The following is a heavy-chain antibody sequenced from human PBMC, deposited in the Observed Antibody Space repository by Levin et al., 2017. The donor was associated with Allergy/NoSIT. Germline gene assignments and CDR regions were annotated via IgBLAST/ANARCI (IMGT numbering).Heavy chain of an antibody. Sequence: SQTLSLTCTVSGGSISSYYWSWIRQPPGNGLEWIGYIYYSGRTNYNPSLKSRVTISVDTSKNQFSLKLSSVTAADTAVYYCARDRTISTQQTYYYGMDVWGQGTTVTVSS. J-gene: IGHJ6*02. V-gene: IGHV4-59*01. CDR1: GGSISSYY. D-gene: IGHD3-3*01. CDR2: IYYSGRT. CDR3: ARDRTISTQQTYYYGMDV.